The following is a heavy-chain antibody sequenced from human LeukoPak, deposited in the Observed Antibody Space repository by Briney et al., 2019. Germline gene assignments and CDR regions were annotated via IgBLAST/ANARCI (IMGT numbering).Heavy chain of an antibody. CDR2: IYYSGST. CDR1: GGSISSGDYY. D-gene: IGHD4-11*01. Sequence: PSETLSLTRTVSGGSISSGDYYWSWIRQPPRKGLEWIGYIYYSGSTYYNPSLKSRVTISVDTSKNQFSLKLSSVTAADTAVYYCARGGLQYRAEYFQHWGQGTLVTVSS. J-gene: IGHJ1*01. V-gene: IGHV4-30-4*08. CDR3: ARGGLQYRAEYFQH.